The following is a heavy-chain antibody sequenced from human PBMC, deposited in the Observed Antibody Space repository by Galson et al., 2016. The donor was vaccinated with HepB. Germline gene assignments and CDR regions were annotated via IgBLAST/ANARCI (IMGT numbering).Heavy chain of an antibody. J-gene: IGHJ4*02. CDR2: LFYSGST. V-gene: IGHV4-39*01. Sequence: LSLTCTVSGGSVSSSSHYWGWIRQPPGKGLEWIGSLFYSGSTHYNPSLRSRVTISVDTSKSQFSLKLSSVTAADTAVYYCARGTLREPQFDYWGQGTLVTVSS. CDR1: GGSVSSSSHY. D-gene: IGHD1-14*01. CDR3: ARGTLREPQFDY.